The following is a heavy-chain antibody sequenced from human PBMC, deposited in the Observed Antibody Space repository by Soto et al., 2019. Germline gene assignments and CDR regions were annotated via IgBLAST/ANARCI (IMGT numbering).Heavy chain of an antibody. J-gene: IGHJ6*02. CDR2: ISYDGSNK. D-gene: IGHD3-10*01. CDR1: GFTLSSYG. V-gene: IGHV3-30*18. Sequence: PGGSLRLSCAASGFTLSSYGMHWVRQAPGKGLEWVAVISYDGSNKYYADSVKGRFTISRDNSKNTLYLQMNSLRAEDTAVYYCAKDRITMVRGVSNYYGMDVWGQGTTVTVSS. CDR3: AKDRITMVRGVSNYYGMDV.